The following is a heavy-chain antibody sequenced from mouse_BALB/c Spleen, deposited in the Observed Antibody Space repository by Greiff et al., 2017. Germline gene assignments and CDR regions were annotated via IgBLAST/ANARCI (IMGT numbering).Heavy chain of an antibody. Sequence: VHLVESGPELVKPGASVKISCKASGYAFSSSWMNWVKQRPGQGLEWIGRIYPGDGDTNYNGKFKGKATLTADKSSSTAYMQLSSLTSVDSAVYFCARGGDYYGRDYAMDYWGQGTSVTVSS. CDR1: GYAFSSSW. J-gene: IGHJ4*01. V-gene: IGHV1-82*01. CDR3: ARGGDYYGRDYAMDY. D-gene: IGHD1-1*01. CDR2: IYPGDGDT.